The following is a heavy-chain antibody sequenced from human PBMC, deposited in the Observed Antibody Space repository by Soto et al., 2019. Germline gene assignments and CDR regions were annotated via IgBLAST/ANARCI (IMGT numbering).Heavy chain of an antibody. V-gene: IGHV4-4*07. CDR1: GGSISSYY. CDR2: IYTSGST. CDR3: ARQLDIVVVPDALTYYYGMDV. J-gene: IGHJ6*02. Sequence: PSETLSLTCTVSGGSISSYYWSWIRQPAGKGLEWIGRIYTSGSTNYHPSLKSRVTMSVDTSKNQFSLKLSSVTAADTAVYYCARQLDIVVVPDALTYYYGMDVWGQGTTVTVSS. D-gene: IGHD2-2*01.